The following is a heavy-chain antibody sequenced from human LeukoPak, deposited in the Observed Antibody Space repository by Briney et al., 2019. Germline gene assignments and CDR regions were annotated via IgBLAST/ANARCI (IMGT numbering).Heavy chain of an antibody. CDR2: IYHSGST. CDR3: ARDVDTAMGIDY. Sequence: SETLSLTCTVSGYSIGSGYYWGWIRQPPGKGLEWIGSIYHSGSTYYNPSLKSRVTISVDTSKNQFSLKLSSVTAADTAVYYCARDVDTAMGIDYWGQGTLVTVSS. J-gene: IGHJ4*02. V-gene: IGHV4-38-2*02. CDR1: GYSIGSGYY. D-gene: IGHD5-18*01.